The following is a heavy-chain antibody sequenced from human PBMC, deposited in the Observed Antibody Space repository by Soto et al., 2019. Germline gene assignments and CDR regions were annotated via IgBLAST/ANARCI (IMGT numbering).Heavy chain of an antibody. Sequence: EVQLLESGGGLVQPGGSLRLSCAASGFSFSTYAMSWVRQASGKGLEWVSVISAAGGSTFYADAVKGRFTVSRDNSRNTLYLQMISLRVEDTAVYYCAKDLRPSTNYYYGMDVWGQGTTVTVSS. CDR3: AKDLRPSTNYYYGMDV. CDR2: ISAAGGST. V-gene: IGHV3-23*01. CDR1: GFSFSTYA. J-gene: IGHJ6*02.